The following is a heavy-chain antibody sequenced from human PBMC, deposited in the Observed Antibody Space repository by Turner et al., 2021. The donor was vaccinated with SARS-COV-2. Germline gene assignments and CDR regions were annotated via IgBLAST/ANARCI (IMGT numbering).Heavy chain of an antibody. J-gene: IGHJ4*02. V-gene: IGHV3-15*01. Sequence: RRVWSGRVLVQPGRSVALSCAASGFTFSNDWMGWVLLAAEKGVEWVGSIKTKTDGGTTDYATPVKGRLTNSRDASKNTLYLQMNSLKTEDTGVYYCTTHSSPDYWGQGTMVTVSS. D-gene: IGHD4-4*01. CDR3: TTHSSPDY. CDR2: IKTKTDGGTT. CDR1: GFTFSNDW.